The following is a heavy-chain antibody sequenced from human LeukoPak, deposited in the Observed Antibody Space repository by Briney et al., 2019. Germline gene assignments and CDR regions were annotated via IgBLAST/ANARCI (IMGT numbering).Heavy chain of an antibody. V-gene: IGHV3-7*01. CDR3: AREHYDFWSGYYGY. CDR1: GFTFSSYW. J-gene: IGHJ4*02. CDR2: IKQDGSEK. Sequence: PGGSLRLSCAASGFTFSSYWMGWVRQAPGKGLEWVANIKQDGSEKYYVDSVKGRFTIPRDNAKNSLYLQMNSLRAEDTAVYYCAREHYDFWSGYYGYWGQGTLVTVSS. D-gene: IGHD3-3*01.